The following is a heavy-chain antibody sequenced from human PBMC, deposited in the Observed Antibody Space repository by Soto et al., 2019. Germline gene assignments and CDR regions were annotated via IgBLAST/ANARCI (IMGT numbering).Heavy chain of an antibody. CDR2: IKDRGSI. J-gene: IGHJ2*01. CDR3: ARESHDILTGPPWVWYFDL. CDR1: GGSFSGYY. V-gene: IGHV4-34*01. Sequence: QVQLQQWGAGPLRPLETLSLTCGVSGGSFSGYYWAWIRQSPGKGLEWIGEIKDRGSINYNPSLKSRVSISVDTSKNHYSLTLRSVTAADTAVYYCARESHDILTGPPWVWYFDLWGRGTLVTVSS. D-gene: IGHD3-9*01.